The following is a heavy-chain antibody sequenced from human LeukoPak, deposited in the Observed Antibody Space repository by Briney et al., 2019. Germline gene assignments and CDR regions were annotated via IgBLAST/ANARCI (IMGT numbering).Heavy chain of an antibody. D-gene: IGHD3-16*01. CDR2: IRYDGSIK. Sequence: PGGSLRLSCAASGFTFANYGMHWARQATAKGLEWVAFIRYDGSIKYYADSVKGRFTISRDSSKNTLFLQMSSLRTEDTAIYYCAREGEILTTSPTLDYWGQGTLVTVSS. CDR3: AREGEILTTSPTLDY. V-gene: IGHV3-30*02. CDR1: GFTFANYG. J-gene: IGHJ4*02.